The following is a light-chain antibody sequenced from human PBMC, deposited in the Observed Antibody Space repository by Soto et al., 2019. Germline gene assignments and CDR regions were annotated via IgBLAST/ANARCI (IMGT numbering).Light chain of an antibody. J-gene: IGLJ2*01. CDR3: SSFSAITREV. CDR1: SSDVGGYSY. Sequence: QSALTQPASVSGSPGQSITISCTGTSSDVGGYSYVSWYQQHPGKTPNLMIYEVSNRPSGVSHRFPGSKSGNTASLTISGLKTEDEADYYCSSFSAITREVFGGGTKLTVL. V-gene: IGLV2-14*01. CDR2: EVS.